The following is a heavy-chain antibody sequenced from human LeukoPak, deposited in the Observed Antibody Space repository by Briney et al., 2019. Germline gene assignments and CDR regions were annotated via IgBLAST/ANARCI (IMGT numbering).Heavy chain of an antibody. CDR2: ISGSVYTT. CDR3: AKARYCSGGSCYFDY. D-gene: IGHD2-15*01. Sequence: GGSLRLSCAASGFTLSSYAMTWVRQAPGKGLEWVSVISGSVYTTYYADSVKGRFTISRDNSKNTLYLQMNSLRAEDTAIYYCAKARYCSGGSCYFDYWGQGTLVTVSS. J-gene: IGHJ4*02. V-gene: IGHV3-23*01. CDR1: GFTLSSYA.